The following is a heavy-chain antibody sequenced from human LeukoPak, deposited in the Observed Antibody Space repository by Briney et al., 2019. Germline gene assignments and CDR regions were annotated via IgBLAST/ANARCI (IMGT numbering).Heavy chain of an antibody. D-gene: IGHD2-2*01. V-gene: IGHV3-53*01. CDR1: GFTVSSNY. CDR3: ARTGGDIVVVPAATYYYYYYMDV. Sequence: GGSLRLSCAASGFTVSSNYMSWVRQAPGKGLEWVSVIYSGGSTYYADSVKGRFTISRDNSKNTLYLQMNSLRAEDTAVYYCARTGGDIVVVPAATYYYYYYMDVWGKGTTVTVSS. J-gene: IGHJ6*03. CDR2: IYSGGST.